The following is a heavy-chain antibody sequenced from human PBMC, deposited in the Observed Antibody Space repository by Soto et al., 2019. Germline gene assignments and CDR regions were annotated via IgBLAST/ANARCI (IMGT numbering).Heavy chain of an antibody. CDR3: VRDRLSCSSTSCYFDY. CDR2: ISSSSTYI. D-gene: IGHD2-2*01. Sequence: GGSLRLSCAASGFTFSSFSMNWVRQAPGRGLEWVSSISSSSTYIYYADSVRGRFTISRDNAKNSLFLQLNSLRAEDTAVYYCVRDRLSCSSTSCYFDYWGQGTPVTVSS. CDR1: GFTFSSFS. J-gene: IGHJ4*01. V-gene: IGHV3-21*01.